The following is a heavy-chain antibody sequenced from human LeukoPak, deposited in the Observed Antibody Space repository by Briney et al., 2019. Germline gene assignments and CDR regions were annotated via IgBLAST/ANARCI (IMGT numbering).Heavy chain of an antibody. V-gene: IGHV3-7*01. Sequence: QAGGSLRLSCAASGFTFSNYWMSWVRPAPGKGLGWVANINQDGSATYYVASVKGRFTISRDSANNSLYLQMSSLRAEDTAVYYGARNPAKVVAAVYWGQGTLVTVSS. CDR1: GFTFSNYW. CDR2: INQDGSAT. J-gene: IGHJ4*02. D-gene: IGHD2-2*01. CDR3: ARNPAKVVAAVY.